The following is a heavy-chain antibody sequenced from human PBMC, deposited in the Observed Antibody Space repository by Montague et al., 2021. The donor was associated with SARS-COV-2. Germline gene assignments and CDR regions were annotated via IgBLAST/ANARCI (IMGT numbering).Heavy chain of an antibody. CDR3: ARLGDGVVPSPILGVGPYYSLYYMDV. J-gene: IGHJ6*03. V-gene: IGHV4-34*01. CDR1: GGSFSTYS. D-gene: IGHD3-10*01. CDR2: IHHGGST. Sequence: SQTLSLTCAVHGGSFSTYSWNWIRQPPGKGLEWIGEIHHGGSTNYNPSLKSRVTISADTSKNQFSLKLTSVAAADTAVYYCARLGDGVVPSPILGVGPYYSLYYMDVWGQGTTVTVSS.